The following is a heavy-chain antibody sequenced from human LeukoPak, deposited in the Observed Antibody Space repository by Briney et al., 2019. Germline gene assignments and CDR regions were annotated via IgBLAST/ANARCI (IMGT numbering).Heavy chain of an antibody. J-gene: IGHJ6*02. CDR2: INSDGSAT. CDR3: TRDHGLDV. V-gene: IGHV3-74*01. Sequence: GGSLRLSCAASGFTFSGYWMSWVRQAPGKGLMWVSQINSDGSATSCADPVKGRCTISRDNAKNMLYLEMNSLRVEDTAVYFCTRDHGLDVWGQGTTVTVSS. CDR1: GFTFSGYW.